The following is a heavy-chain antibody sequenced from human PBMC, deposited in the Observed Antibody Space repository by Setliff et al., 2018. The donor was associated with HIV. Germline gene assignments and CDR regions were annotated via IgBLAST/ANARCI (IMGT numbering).Heavy chain of an antibody. V-gene: IGHV4-38-2*01. Sequence: PSETLSLTCAASGYSINSGFSRAWIRQPPGQGPQWIGSIYQSGSIYYNPSLQSRVTISVDSSKNQFSLNLFSVTAAETAFYYFARPRRVRSRAWYWFDIWGQGNLVTVSS. D-gene: IGHD6-19*01. J-gene: IGHJ5*02. CDR2: IYQSGSI. CDR3: ARPRRVRSRAWYWFDI. CDR1: GYSINSGFS.